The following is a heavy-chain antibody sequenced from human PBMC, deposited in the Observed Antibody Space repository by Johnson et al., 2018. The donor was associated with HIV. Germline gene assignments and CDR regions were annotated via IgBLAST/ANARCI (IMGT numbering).Heavy chain of an antibody. V-gene: IGHV3-30*02. D-gene: IGHD2-2*01. CDR1: GFTFSSYG. J-gene: IGHJ3*02. CDR3: ASKTPVVEDAFDI. Sequence: QVQLVESGGGVVQRGGSLRLSCVASGFTFSSYGMHWVRQAPGKGLEWVAFIRYDGTNKYYADSVKGRFTVSRDNSKNTLYVEMNSLRAEDTAVYYCASKTPVVEDAFDIWGQGTMVTVSS. CDR2: IRYDGTNK.